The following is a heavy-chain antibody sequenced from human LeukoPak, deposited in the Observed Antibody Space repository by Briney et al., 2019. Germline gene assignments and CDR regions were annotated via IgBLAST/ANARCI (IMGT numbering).Heavy chain of an antibody. Sequence: GGSLRLSCAASGFTFSSYAVHWVRQAPGKGLEWVAVISYDGSNKYYADSVKGRFTISRDNSKNTLYLQMNSLRAEDTAVYYCAKTRWEIVVVPAAIDYWGQGTLVTVSS. V-gene: IGHV3-30*01. CDR1: GFTFSSYA. D-gene: IGHD2-2*01. CDR2: ISYDGSNK. CDR3: AKTRWEIVVVPAAIDY. J-gene: IGHJ4*02.